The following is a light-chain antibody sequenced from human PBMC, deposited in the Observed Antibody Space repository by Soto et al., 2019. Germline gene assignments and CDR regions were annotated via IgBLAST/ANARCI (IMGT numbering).Light chain of an antibody. CDR3: QQNYSLPIT. J-gene: IGKJ5*01. V-gene: IGKV1-39*01. Sequence: DFQMTQTPSSLSASVGDRVTITCRTSQTITTSLNWYRQKPGKAPDLLIYAASSLQSGIPSRFGGRGSGTDFTLTITGLQPEDFATYYCQQNYSLPITFGQGARLEI. CDR1: QTITTS. CDR2: AAS.